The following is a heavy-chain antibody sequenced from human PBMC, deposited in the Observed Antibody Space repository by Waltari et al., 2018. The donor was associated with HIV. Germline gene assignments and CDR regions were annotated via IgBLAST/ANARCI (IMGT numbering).Heavy chain of an antibody. Sequence: QVPLVQSGPEVQRPGASVKISCEAAGSTLSEFAVHWVRQAPGQGLEWMGWINGVVDERRFAERFQGRVSRSRDTGQGIVFWELKNLTSEEAAVDFWARGAAGLVSVLESWGQGTLVTGSS. CDR1: GSTLSEFA. CDR3: ARGAAGLVSVLES. V-gene: IGHV1-3*01. J-gene: IGHJ1*01. D-gene: IGHD6-19*01. CDR2: INGVVDER.